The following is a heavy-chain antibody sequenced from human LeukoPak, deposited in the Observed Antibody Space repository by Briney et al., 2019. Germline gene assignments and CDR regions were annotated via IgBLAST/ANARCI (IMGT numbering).Heavy chain of an antibody. J-gene: IGHJ1*01. Sequence: GGSLRLSCAASGFTFSNYGMHWVRQAPGKGLEWVAVISYDGGEQHYGDSVKGRFSISRDDSKSTIYLQMNSLTVEDTALYYCAKPRTFYDILTVSFQQWGQGTWVTVSS. CDR2: ISYDGGEQ. CDR3: AKPRTFYDILTVSFQQ. CDR1: GFTFSNYG. D-gene: IGHD3-9*01. V-gene: IGHV3-30*18.